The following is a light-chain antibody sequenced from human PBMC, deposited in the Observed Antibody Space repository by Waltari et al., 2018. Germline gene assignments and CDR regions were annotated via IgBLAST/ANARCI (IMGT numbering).Light chain of an antibody. Sequence: DIQMTQSPSTLSASVGDSVTITCRASQSIGSSLAWHQQKPGKAPKVVIYEASSLESGVPSRFSGSGSGTEFTLTISSLQPDDFATYYCQQCNSYLLTFGGGTKVEIK. CDR1: QSIGSS. CDR2: EAS. CDR3: QQCNSYLLT. J-gene: IGKJ4*01. V-gene: IGKV1-5*03.